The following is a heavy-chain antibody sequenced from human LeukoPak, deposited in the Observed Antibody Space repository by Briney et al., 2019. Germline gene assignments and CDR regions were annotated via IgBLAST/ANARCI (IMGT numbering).Heavy chain of an antibody. CDR2: ISYDGSNK. Sequence: GGSLRLSCAASGFTFSSYAMHWVRQAPGKGLEWVAVISYDGSNKYYADSVKGRFTISRDNSKNTLYLQMNSLRVEDTAVYYCAKGSSDSRPYYFDYWGQGTLVTASS. D-gene: IGHD3-22*01. V-gene: IGHV3-30-3*01. CDR3: AKGSSDSRPYYFDY. CDR1: GFTFSSYA. J-gene: IGHJ4*02.